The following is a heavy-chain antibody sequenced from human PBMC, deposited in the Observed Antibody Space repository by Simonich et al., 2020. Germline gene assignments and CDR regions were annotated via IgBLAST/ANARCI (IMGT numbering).Heavy chain of an antibody. J-gene: IGHJ4*02. CDR2: ISWNRGSI. CDR3: AKDGGYCTNGVCYYFDY. Sequence: EVQLVESGGGLVQPGRSLRLSCAASGFTFDDDAMHWVRQAPGKGLDGVSGISWNRGSIAYADSVKCRFTISRDNAKNSLYLQMNSLRAEDTALYYCAKDGGYCTNGVCYYFDYWGQGTLVTVSS. D-gene: IGHD2-8*01. CDR1: GFTFDDDA. V-gene: IGHV3-9*01.